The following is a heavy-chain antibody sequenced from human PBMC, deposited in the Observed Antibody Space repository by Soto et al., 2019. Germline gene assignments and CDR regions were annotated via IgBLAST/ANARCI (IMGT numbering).Heavy chain of an antibody. CDR3: ARRKGYCSSTSWGPYNWFDP. J-gene: IGHJ5*02. V-gene: IGHV4-59*08. CDR1: GGSISSYY. D-gene: IGHD2-2*01. CDR2: IYYSGST. Sequence: PSETLSLTCTVSGGSISSYYWSWIRQPPGKGLEWIGYIYYSGSTNYNPSLKSRVTISVDTSKNQFSLKLSSVTAADTAVYYCARRKGYCSSTSWGPYNWFDPWGQGTLVTVSS.